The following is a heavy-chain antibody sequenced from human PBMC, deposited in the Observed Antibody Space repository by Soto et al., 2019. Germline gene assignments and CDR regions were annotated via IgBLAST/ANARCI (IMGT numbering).Heavy chain of an antibody. CDR1: GYTFTSYD. V-gene: IGHV1-8*01. D-gene: IGHD6-6*01. CDR3: ARGLARQLGIGY. CDR2: MNPNSGNT. J-gene: IGHJ4*02. Sequence: APVKVSCKASGYTFTSYDINWVRQATGQGLEWMGWMNPNSGNTGYAQKFQGRVTMTRNTSISTAYMELSSLRSEDTAVYYCARGLARQLGIGYWGQGTLVTVSS.